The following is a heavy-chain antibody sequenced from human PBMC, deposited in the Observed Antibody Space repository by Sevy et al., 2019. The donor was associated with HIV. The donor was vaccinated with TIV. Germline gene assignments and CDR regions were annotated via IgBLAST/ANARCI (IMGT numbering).Heavy chain of an antibody. CDR1: GYTFTSYG. CDR2: ISAYNGNT. Sequence: ASVKVSCKASGYTFTSYGISWVRQAPGQGLEWMGWISAYNGNTNYAQMLQGRVTMTTDTSTSTAYMELRSLRSDDTAVYYCARDFDPHPRTVTTGQHWGQGTLVTVSS. V-gene: IGHV1-18*01. CDR3: ARDFDPHPRTVTTGQH. D-gene: IGHD4-4*01. J-gene: IGHJ1*01.